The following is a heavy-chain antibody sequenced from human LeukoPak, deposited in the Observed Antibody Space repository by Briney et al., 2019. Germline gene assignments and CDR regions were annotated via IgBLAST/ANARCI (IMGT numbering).Heavy chain of an antibody. V-gene: IGHV3-15*01. Sequence: GGSLRLSCAASGFTSSNAWMSWVRQGPGKGLEWVGRIKSKTDGGTTDYAAPVKGRFTISRDDSKNTLYLQMNSLKTEDTAVYYCTTQRSRITMVRGVIRSDHWGQGTLVTVSS. CDR2: IKSKTDGGTT. D-gene: IGHD3-10*01. J-gene: IGHJ4*02. CDR3: TTQRSRITMVRGVIRSDH. CDR1: GFTSSNAW.